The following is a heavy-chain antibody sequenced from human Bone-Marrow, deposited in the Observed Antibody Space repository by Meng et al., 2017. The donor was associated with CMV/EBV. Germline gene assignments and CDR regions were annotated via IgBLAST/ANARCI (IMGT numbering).Heavy chain of an antibody. CDR3: ARDSVDSGYGDYYLDY. Sequence: LSLTCAASGFTFSDYHMSWIRQAPGKGLEWVSYISGSGSVKYYADSVKGRFTISRDNAKNSLSLQMNSLRVEDTAVYYCARDSVDSGYGDYYLDYWGQGILVTVSS. CDR1: GFTFSDYH. D-gene: IGHD5-12*01. J-gene: IGHJ4*02. V-gene: IGHV3-11*04. CDR2: ISGSGSVK.